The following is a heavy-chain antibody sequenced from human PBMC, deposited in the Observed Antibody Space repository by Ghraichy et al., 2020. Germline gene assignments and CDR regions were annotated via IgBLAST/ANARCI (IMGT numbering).Heavy chain of an antibody. V-gene: IGHV1-18*04. CDR1: GYTFTSYG. Sequence: ASVKVSCKASGYTFTSYGISWVRQAPGQGLEWMGWISAYNGNTNYAQKLQGRVTMTTDTSTSTAYMELRSLRSDDTAVYYCARRIQLYDFWSGYSPLYYYYGMDVWGQGTTVTVSS. CDR2: ISAYNGNT. CDR3: ARRIQLYDFWSGYSPLYYYYGMDV. D-gene: IGHD3-3*01. J-gene: IGHJ6*02.